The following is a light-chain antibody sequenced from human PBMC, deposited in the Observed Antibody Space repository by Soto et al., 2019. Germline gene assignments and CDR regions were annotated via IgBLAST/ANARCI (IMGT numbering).Light chain of an antibody. CDR2: GAS. V-gene: IGKV3-20*01. CDR3: QQYYRAPRT. J-gene: IGKJ1*01. CDR1: QSVGSSY. Sequence: EIVLTQSPGTLSLSPGERATLSCRASQSVGSSYLAWYQQKPGQAPRLLMYGASTRATGIPDRFTGSGSGTDFTLTISRLEPDDFAVYYCQQYYRAPRTFGQGTTVEIK.